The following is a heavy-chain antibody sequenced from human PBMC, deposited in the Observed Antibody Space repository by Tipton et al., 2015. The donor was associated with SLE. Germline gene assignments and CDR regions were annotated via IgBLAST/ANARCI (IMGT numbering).Heavy chain of an antibody. CDR3: VRGSGNPAFNI. D-gene: IGHD3-10*01. J-gene: IGHJ3*02. V-gene: IGHV3-48*01. CDR2: IGSSVDST. CDR1: GVIFSIYS. Sequence: GSLRLSCAASGVIFSIYSMNWVRQAPGKGLEWVSYIGSSVDSTYYADSVKGRFTISRDNAKNLLYLQMNSLRAEDTAVYYCVRGSGNPAFNIWGQGTMVTVSS.